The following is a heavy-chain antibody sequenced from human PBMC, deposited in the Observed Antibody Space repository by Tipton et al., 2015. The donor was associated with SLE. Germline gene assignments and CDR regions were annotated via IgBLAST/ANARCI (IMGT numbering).Heavy chain of an antibody. CDR2: IYTSGST. Sequence: TLSLTCAVSGGSISSGSYYWSWIRQPAGKGLEWIGYIYTSGSTNYNPSLKSRVTISVDTSKNQFSLKLSSVTAADTAVYYCARDMYGGVRYWYFDLWGRGTLVTVSS. D-gene: IGHD4-23*01. J-gene: IGHJ2*01. CDR3: ARDMYGGVRYWYFDL. CDR1: GGSISSGSYY. V-gene: IGHV4-61*09.